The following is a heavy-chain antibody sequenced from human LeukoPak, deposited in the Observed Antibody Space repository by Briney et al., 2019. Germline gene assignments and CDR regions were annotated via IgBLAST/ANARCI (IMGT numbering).Heavy chain of an antibody. CDR3: ARGFALDF. J-gene: IGHJ3*01. Sequence: SQTLSLTCDISGVTVSSNSAAWNWIRQSPSRGLEWLGRTYYRSKWYYDYAVSVKSRITISPDTSKNQFPLQLNSVTADDTAVYYCARGFALDFWGQGTMVTVSS. CDR2: TYYRSKWYY. CDR1: GVTVSSNSAA. V-gene: IGHV6-1*01.